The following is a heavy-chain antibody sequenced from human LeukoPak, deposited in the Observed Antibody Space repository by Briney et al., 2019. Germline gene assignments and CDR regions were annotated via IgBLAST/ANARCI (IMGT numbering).Heavy chain of an antibody. V-gene: IGHV4-34*01. CDR2: LHHSGRT. D-gene: IGHD6-19*01. Sequence: AETLSLTCAVYGGSFSGYYWSCIRQPPGKGLECIVDLHHSGRTNSHPSLKSQVTISVDTSKNQFSLKLSSVPAADTAVYYCARGSSGWSTEYFQHWGQGTLVTVSS. CDR3: ARGSSGWSTEYFQH. CDR1: GGSFSGYY. J-gene: IGHJ1*01.